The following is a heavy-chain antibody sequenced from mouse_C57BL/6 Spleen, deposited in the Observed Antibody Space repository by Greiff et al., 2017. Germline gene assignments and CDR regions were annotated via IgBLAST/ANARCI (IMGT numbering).Heavy chain of an antibody. CDR1: GYTFTSYW. J-gene: IGHJ2*01. D-gene: IGHD1-1*01. Sequence: QVQLQQPGAELVKPGASVKMSCKASGYTFTSYWITWVKQRPGQGLEWIGDIYPGSGSTNYNEKFKSKATLTVDTSSSTAYMQLSSLTSEDSAVYYCARKGPYYGSRDYWGQGTTLTVSS. CDR3: ARKGPYYGSRDY. V-gene: IGHV1-55*01. CDR2: IYPGSGST.